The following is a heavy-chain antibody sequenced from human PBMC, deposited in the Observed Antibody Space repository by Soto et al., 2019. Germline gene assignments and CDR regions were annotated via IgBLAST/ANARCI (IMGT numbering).Heavy chain of an antibody. Sequence: QVQLQESGPGLVKPSQTLSLTCTVSGGSISSGDYYWSWIRQPPGKGLEWIGYIYYSGSTYYNPSLTSRVTTSVDTSKNQFSLKLSSVTAADTAVYYCARVADCSGGRCYFSVDYWGQGTLVTVSS. CDR1: GGSISSGDYY. CDR3: ARVADCSGGRCYFSVDY. V-gene: IGHV4-30-4*01. J-gene: IGHJ4*02. D-gene: IGHD2-15*01. CDR2: IYYSGST.